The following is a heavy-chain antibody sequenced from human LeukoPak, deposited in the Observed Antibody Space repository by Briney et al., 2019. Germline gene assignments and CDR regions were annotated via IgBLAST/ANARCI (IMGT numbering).Heavy chain of an antibody. J-gene: IGHJ4*02. CDR1: GGSFSDYY. CDR2: IFHSGST. D-gene: IGHD2-2*01. V-gene: IGHV4-34*12. CDR3: ARLGGSTSPDY. Sequence: SETLSLTCAVYGGSFSDYYWSWIRQSPGRGLEWIGEIFHSGSTNYNPSLKSRVTISVDTSKNQFSLKLSSVTAADTAVYYCARLGGSTSPDYWGQGTLVTVSS.